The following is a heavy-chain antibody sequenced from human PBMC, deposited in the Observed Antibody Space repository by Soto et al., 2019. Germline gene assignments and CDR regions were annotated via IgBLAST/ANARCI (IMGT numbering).Heavy chain of an antibody. J-gene: IGHJ4*02. CDR1: GFTFSSYG. Sequence: GGSLRLSCAASGFTFSSYGMHWVRQAPGKGLEWVAVIWYDGSNKYYADSVKGRFTISRDNSKNTLYLQMNSLRAEDTAVYYCARDGGYCSSTSCSWVYWGQGTLVTVSS. D-gene: IGHD2-2*01. V-gene: IGHV3-33*01. CDR3: ARDGGYCSSTSCSWVY. CDR2: IWYDGSNK.